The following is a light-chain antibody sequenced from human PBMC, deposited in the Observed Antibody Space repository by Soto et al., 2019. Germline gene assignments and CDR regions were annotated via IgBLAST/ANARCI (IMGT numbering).Light chain of an antibody. CDR3: QTWDSSTVV. CDR1: RLGDKY. V-gene: IGLV3-1*01. Sequence: SYELTQPPSVSVSQGQTASITFSGDRLGDKYVCWYQQKPGQSPVVVIYQDTKRPSGIPERFSGSNSGNTATLTISGTQTMDEAAYYCQTWDSSTVVFGGGTKLTVL. J-gene: IGLJ2*01. CDR2: QDT.